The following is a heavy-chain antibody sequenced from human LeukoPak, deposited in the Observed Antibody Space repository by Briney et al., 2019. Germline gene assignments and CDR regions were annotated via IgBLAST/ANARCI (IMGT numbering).Heavy chain of an antibody. Sequence: GGSLRLSCAASGFTFSSYAMSWVRQAPGKGLEWVSAISGSGGSTYYADSVKGRFTISRDNSKNTLYLQMNSLRAEDTAVYYCAKWGDYCSSTSCSSYYYYYYMDVWGKGTTVTVSS. CDR3: AKWGDYCSSTSCSSYYYYYYMDV. CDR2: ISGSGGST. CDR1: GFTFSSYA. D-gene: IGHD2-2*01. J-gene: IGHJ6*03. V-gene: IGHV3-23*01.